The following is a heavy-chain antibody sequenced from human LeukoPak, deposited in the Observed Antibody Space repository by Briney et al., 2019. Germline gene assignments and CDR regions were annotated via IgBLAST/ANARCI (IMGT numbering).Heavy chain of an antibody. Sequence: SETLSLTCTVSGVSITNYFWSWIRQPPGKRLEWIGYFYYSGSTNYNPSVKSRVTISADTSKNDFSLKLRSVTAADTAVYYCARTLCTSCSYFDYCGQGNLVTVSS. V-gene: IGHV4-59*01. J-gene: IGHJ4*02. D-gene: IGHD2-2*01. CDR1: GVSITNYF. CDR3: ARTLCTSCSYFDY. CDR2: FYYSGST.